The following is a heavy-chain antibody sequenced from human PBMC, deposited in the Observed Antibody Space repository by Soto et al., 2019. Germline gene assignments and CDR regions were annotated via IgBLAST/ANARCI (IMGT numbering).Heavy chain of an antibody. V-gene: IGHV1-3*01. Sequence: QVQLVQSGAEVKKPGASVKVSCKASGYTFTGYSIHWVRQAPGQRLEWMGWIDAANGNTKYSRRFRGRVSITSDTSASTAYMELSGLRSEDTAVYYCGRSVVGATGEILYNAMDVWGQGTTVTVSS. CDR1: GYTFTGYS. CDR3: GRSVVGATGEILYNAMDV. CDR2: IDAANGNT. J-gene: IGHJ6*02. D-gene: IGHD1-26*01.